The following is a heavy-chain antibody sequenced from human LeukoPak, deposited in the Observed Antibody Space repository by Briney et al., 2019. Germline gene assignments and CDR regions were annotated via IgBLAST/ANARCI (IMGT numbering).Heavy chain of an antibody. CDR1: GGTFSSYA. CDR3: ARVCSGGSCYN. V-gene: IGHV1-69*05. Sequence: SVKVSCKASGGTFSSYAISWVRQAPGQGLEWMGGIIPIFGTANYAQKFQGRVTMTTDTSTSTAYMELRSLRSDDTAVYYCARVCSGGSCYNWGQGTLVTVSS. D-gene: IGHD2-15*01. J-gene: IGHJ4*02. CDR2: IIPIFGTA.